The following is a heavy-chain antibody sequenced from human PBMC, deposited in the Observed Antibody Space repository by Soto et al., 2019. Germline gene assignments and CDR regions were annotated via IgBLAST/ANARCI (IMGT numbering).Heavy chain of an antibody. D-gene: IGHD3-22*01. V-gene: IGHV3-21*04. Sequence: GGSLRLSCAVSGFPLEKYGMNWVRQAPGKGLEWVSSISFSGDYIYYADSVKGRFTISRDNARNSLYLQMNSLRAEDTAVYYCARDVVVITNKYYYYGMDVWGQGTTVTVSS. CDR3: ARDVVVITNKYYYYGMDV. CDR2: ISFSGDYI. J-gene: IGHJ6*02. CDR1: GFPLEKYG.